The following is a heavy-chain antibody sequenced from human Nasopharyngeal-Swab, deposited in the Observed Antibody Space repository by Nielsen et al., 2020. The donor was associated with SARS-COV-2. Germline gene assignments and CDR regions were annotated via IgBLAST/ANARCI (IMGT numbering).Heavy chain of an antibody. CDR1: GFSLSTSGVG. D-gene: IGHD3/OR15-3a*01. Sequence: SDPTLVKPTQTLTLTCTFSGFSLSTSGVGVGWIRQPPGKALEWLALIYWDDDKRYSPSLKSRLTITKDTSKNQVVLTMTNMDPVDTATYYCARTHSGLVGMDVWGQGTTVTVSS. CDR2: IYWDDDK. CDR3: ARTHSGLVGMDV. V-gene: IGHV2-5*02. J-gene: IGHJ6*02.